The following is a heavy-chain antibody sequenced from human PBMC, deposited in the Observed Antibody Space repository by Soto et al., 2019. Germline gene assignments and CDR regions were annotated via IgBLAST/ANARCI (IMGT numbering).Heavy chain of an antibody. V-gene: IGHV3-30-3*01. J-gene: IGHJ5*02. Sequence: QVQLVESGGGVVQPGRSLRLSCAASGFTFSSYAMHWVRQAPGKGLEWVAVISYDGSNKYYADSVKGRFTISRDNSKNTLYLQMNSLRAEDTAVYYCAREIRGVVTAILFWFDPWGQGTLVTVSS. CDR3: AREIRGVVTAILFWFDP. D-gene: IGHD2-21*02. CDR2: ISYDGSNK. CDR1: GFTFSSYA.